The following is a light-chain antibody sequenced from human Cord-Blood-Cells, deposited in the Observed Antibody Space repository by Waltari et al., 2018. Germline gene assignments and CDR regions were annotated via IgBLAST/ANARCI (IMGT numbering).Light chain of an antibody. J-gene: IGLJ1*01. CDR1: VLAKKY. CDR3: YSAADNNLYV. CDR2: KDS. V-gene: IGLV3-27*01. Sequence: SYELTQPSSVSVSPGQTARITCSGDVLAKKYARWFQKKPGQAPVLVIYKDSERPSGIPGQFSGSSSGTTVTLTISGAQVEDEADYYCYSAADNNLYVFGTGTKVTVL.